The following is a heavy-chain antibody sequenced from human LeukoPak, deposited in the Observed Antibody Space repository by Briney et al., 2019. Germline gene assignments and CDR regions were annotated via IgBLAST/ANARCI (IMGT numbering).Heavy chain of an antibody. V-gene: IGHV4-34*01. CDR1: GGSFSGYY. D-gene: IGHD3-9*01. CDR2: INHSGST. J-gene: IGHJ6*02. Sequence: SETLSLTCAVYGGSFSGYYWSWIRQPPGKGLEWIGEINHSGSTNYNPSLKSRVTISVDTSKNQFSLKLSSVTAADTAVYYCARGPILTGYYPLYYYYYGMDVWGQGTTVTVSS. CDR3: ARGPILTGYYPLYYYYYGMDV.